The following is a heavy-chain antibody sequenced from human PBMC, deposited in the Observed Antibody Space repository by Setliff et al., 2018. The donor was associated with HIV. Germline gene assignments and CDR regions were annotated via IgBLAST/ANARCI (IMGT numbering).Heavy chain of an antibody. CDR1: GFTFRSYA. CDR3: AREDVMTGYSFDY. CDR2: LLYDGSDD. D-gene: IGHD3-9*01. Sequence: HPGGSLRLSCAASGFTFRSYAMHWVRQAPGKGLEWVAKLLYDGSDDFYSDSVKGRFTISRDNSNNTLFLQMNSLRPEDTAVYYCAREDVMTGYSFDYWGQGTLVTVSS. J-gene: IGHJ4*02. V-gene: IGHV3-30*04.